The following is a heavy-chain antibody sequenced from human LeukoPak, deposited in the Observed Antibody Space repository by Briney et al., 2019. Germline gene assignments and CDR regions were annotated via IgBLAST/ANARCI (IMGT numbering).Heavy chain of an antibody. CDR2: IYTSGST. CDR3: AIPGGSYLMYYFDY. D-gene: IGHD1-26*01. CDR1: GGSISSGSYY. J-gene: IGHJ4*02. V-gene: IGHV4-61*02. Sequence: PSETLSLTCTVSGGSISSGSYYWSSIRQPAGKRLEWIGRIYTSGSTNYNPSLKSRVAISVDTSKNQFSLKLSSVTAADTAVYYCAIPGGSYLMYYFDYWGQGTLVTVSS.